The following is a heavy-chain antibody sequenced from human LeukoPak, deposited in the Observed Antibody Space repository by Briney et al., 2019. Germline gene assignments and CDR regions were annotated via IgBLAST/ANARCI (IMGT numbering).Heavy chain of an antibody. Sequence: GGSLRLSCAASGFTFSSYAMSWVRQAPGKGLEWVSAISGSGGSTYYADSVKGRFTISRDNSKNTLYLQMNSLRAEDTAVYYCAKDRSSWDYYYYGMGVWGQGTTVTVSS. D-gene: IGHD3-16*01. V-gene: IGHV3-23*01. CDR2: ISGSGGST. J-gene: IGHJ6*02. CDR1: GFTFSSYA. CDR3: AKDRSSWDYYYYGMGV.